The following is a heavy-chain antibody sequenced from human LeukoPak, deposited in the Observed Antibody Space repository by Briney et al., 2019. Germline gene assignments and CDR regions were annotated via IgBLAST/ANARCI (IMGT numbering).Heavy chain of an antibody. Sequence: PGGSLRLSCAASDFTFSSYGMHWVRQAPGKGLEWVAFIRYDGNSKYYADSVKGRFTISRDNSKNTLYLQMNSLRAEDTAVYCCAKDYGSGSYYYYMDVWGKGTTATISS. J-gene: IGHJ6*03. D-gene: IGHD3-10*01. V-gene: IGHV3-30*02. CDR1: DFTFSSYG. CDR2: IRYDGNSK. CDR3: AKDYGSGSYYYYMDV.